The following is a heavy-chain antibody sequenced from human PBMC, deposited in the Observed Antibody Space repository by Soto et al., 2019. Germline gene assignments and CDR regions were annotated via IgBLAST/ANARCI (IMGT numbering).Heavy chain of an antibody. V-gene: IGHV3-21*01. Sequence: EVQLVESGGGLVKPGGSLRLSCAASGFTFSSYSMNWVRQAPGKGLEWVSSISSSSSYIYYADSVKGRFTISRDNAKNSLYLQMNSLRAEDTAVYYCASEEGTAMVKGGAFDIWGQGTMVPVSS. CDR2: ISSSSSYI. CDR1: GFTFSSYS. D-gene: IGHD5-18*01. J-gene: IGHJ3*02. CDR3: ASEEGTAMVKGGAFDI.